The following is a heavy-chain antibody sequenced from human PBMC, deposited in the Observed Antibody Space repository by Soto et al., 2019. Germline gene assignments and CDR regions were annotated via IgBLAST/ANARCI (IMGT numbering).Heavy chain of an antibody. CDR2: ISSSGSTI. V-gene: IGHV3-11*01. D-gene: IGHD6-13*01. CDR3: ASGKQQPHPEYFQH. Sequence: GGSLRLSCAASGFTFSDYYMSWIRQAPGKGLEWVSYISSSGSTIYYADSVKGRFTISRDNAKNSLYLQMNSLRAEDTAVYYCASGKQQPHPEYFQHWGQGTLVTVSS. J-gene: IGHJ1*01. CDR1: GFTFSDYY.